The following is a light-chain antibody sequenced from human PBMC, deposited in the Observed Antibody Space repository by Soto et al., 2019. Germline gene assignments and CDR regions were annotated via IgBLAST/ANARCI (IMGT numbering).Light chain of an antibody. CDR1: STDVGGYNY. V-gene: IGLV2-14*01. CDR3: SSYTSSSTYV. CDR2: EVS. Sequence: QSALTQPASVSGSPGQSITISCTGTSTDVGGYNYVSWYQQHPGKAPKLIIYEVSNRPSGASSRFSGSKSGNTASLTISGLQAEDEADYYCSSYTSSSTYVFGTGTKLTVL. J-gene: IGLJ1*01.